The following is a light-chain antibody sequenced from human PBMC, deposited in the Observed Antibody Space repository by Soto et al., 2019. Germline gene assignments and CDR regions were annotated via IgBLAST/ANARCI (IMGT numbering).Light chain of an antibody. CDR2: DVT. CDR3: SSYAGSSVPVA. Sequence: QSALTQPPSASGSPGQSVTISCTGASSDVGGYNFVSWYQQHPGKDPKLMIYDVTKRPSGVPDRFSGSKSGNTASLTVSGLQADDEADYYCSSYAGSSVPVAFGGGTKLTVL. J-gene: IGLJ2*01. CDR1: SSDVGGYNF. V-gene: IGLV2-8*01.